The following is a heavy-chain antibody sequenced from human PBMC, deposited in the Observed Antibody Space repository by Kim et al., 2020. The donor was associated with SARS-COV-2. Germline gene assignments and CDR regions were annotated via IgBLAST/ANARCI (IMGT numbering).Heavy chain of an antibody. CDR3: ARASGARVYYYGMDV. CDR1: GYSFTSYG. Sequence: ASVKVSCKASGYSFTSYGISWVRQAPGQGLEWMGWISIYNGNTNYAQKLQGRVTMTTDTSTSTAYMEVRSLRYDDTAVYYCARASGARVYYYGMDVWGQGTTVTVSS. CDR2: ISIYNGNT. V-gene: IGHV1-18*01. J-gene: IGHJ6*02. D-gene: IGHD1-26*01.